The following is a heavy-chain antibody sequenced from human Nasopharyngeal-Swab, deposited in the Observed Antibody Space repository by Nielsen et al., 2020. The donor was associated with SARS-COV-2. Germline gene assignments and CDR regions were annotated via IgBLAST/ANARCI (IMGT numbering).Heavy chain of an antibody. CDR1: GFTFSSYW. CDR3: ARDRDYAGAFDI. D-gene: IGHD2-2*01. CDR2: IKQDGSEK. Sequence: GEPLKISCAASGFTFSSYWMSWVRQAPGKGLEWVANIKQDGSEKYYVDSVKGRFTISGDNAKNSLYLQMNSLRAEDTAVYYCARDRDYAGAFDIWGQGTMVTVSS. V-gene: IGHV3-7*01. J-gene: IGHJ3*02.